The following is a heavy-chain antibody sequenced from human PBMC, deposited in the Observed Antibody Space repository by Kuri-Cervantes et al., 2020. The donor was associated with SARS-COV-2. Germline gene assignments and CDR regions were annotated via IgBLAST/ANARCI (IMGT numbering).Heavy chain of an antibody. CDR2: IYYSGST. CDR1: GDSISPSY. CDR3: ARLGNSIS. V-gene: IGHV4-59*08. J-gene: IGHJ5*02. D-gene: IGHD4-23*01. Sequence: SETLSLTCTVSGDSISPSYWSWIRQPPGKGLEWIGYIYYSGSTNYNPSLKSRVTISVDTSKNQFSLKLSSVTAADTAVYYCARLGNSISWGQGTLVTVSS.